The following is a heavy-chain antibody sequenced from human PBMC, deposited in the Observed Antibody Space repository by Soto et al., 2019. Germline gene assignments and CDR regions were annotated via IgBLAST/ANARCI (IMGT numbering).Heavy chain of an antibody. V-gene: IGHV4-59*01. CDR2: IYYSGST. J-gene: IGHJ5*02. D-gene: IGHD3-22*01. CDR1: GGSISSYY. CDR3: ARGFTDYYDSSGQPDGFDP. Sequence: PSETLSLTCTVSGGSISSYYWSWIRQPPGKGLEWIGYIYYSGSTNYNPSLKSRVTISVDTSKNQFSLKLSSVTAADTAVYYCARGFTDYYDSSGQPDGFDPWGQGTLVAVSS.